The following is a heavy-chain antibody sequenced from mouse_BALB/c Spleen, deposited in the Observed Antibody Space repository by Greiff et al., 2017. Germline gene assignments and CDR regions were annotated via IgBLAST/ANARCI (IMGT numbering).Heavy chain of an antibody. J-gene: IGHJ4*01. Sequence: EVKLMESGGGLVQPGGSLRLSCATSGFTFTDYYMSWVRQPPGKALEWLGFIRNKANGYTTEYSASVKGRFTISRDNSQSILYLQMNTLRAEDSATYYCARDELRQVYAMDYWGQGTSVTVSS. V-gene: IGHV7-3*02. D-gene: IGHD2-4*01. CDR2: IRNKANGYTT. CDR1: GFTFTDYY. CDR3: ARDELRQVYAMDY.